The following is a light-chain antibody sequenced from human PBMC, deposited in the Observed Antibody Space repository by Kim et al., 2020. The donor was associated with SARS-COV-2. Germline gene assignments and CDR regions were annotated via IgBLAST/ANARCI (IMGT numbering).Light chain of an antibody. CDR3: QQYSNWPPIT. V-gene: IGKV3-15*01. CDR1: QTDDGK. J-gene: IGKJ5*01. Sequence: PGEGVTPVGRASQTDDGKADWDQQKAGQVPRLVIHTASTRATGFPATVSGSGSGTEINPTISSLQYEDVAVYYCQQYSNWPPITFGHGTRLEIK. CDR2: TAS.